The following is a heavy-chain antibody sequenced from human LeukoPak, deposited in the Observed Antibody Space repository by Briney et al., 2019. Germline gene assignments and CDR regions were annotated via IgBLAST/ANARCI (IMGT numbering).Heavy chain of an antibody. CDR3: ARDQTMESSGWTSYYYYMDV. CDR1: GFTFSSYE. Sequence: GGSLRLSCAASGFTFSSYEMNWVRQAPGKGLEWVSYISSSSSTIYYADSVKGRFTISKDNAKNSLYLQMNSLRAEDTAVYYCARDQTMESSGWTSYYYYMDVWGKGTTVTVSS. J-gene: IGHJ6*03. CDR2: ISSSSSTI. D-gene: IGHD6-19*01. V-gene: IGHV3-48*01.